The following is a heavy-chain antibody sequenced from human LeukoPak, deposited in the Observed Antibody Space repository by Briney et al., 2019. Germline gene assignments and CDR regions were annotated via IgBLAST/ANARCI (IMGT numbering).Heavy chain of an antibody. Sequence: ESGPTLVNPTQTLTLTCTFSGFSLSTSGVGVGWIRQPPGKALGWLALFYWNDDNRYTPSLKSSLTITKHPSKNQVVLTMTNMDPVDTATYCCAHRRGYYDSSGYDYFDYWGQGTLVTVSS. CDR2: FYWNDDN. J-gene: IGHJ4*02. CDR1: GFSLSTSGVG. D-gene: IGHD3-22*01. V-gene: IGHV2-5*01. CDR3: AHRRGYYDSSGYDYFDY.